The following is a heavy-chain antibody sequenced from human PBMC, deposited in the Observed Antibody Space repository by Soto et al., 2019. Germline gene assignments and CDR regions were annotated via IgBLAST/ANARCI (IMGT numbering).Heavy chain of an antibody. CDR1: GYTFTSYD. CDR3: ARGSARITIFGVVILRVGIKYGMDV. V-gene: IGHV1-8*01. CDR2: MNPNSGNT. Sequence: ASVKVSCKASGYTFTSYDINWVRQATGQGLEWMGWMNPNSGNTGYAQKFQGRVTMTRNTSISTAYMELSSLRSEDTAVYYCARGSARITIFGVVILRVGIKYGMDVWGQGTTVTVSS. D-gene: IGHD3-3*01. J-gene: IGHJ6*02.